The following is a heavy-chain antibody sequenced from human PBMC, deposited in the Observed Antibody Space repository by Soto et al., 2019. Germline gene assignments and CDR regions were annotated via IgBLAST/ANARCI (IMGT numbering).Heavy chain of an antibody. CDR1: GGSISSGGYY. CDR3: ARGHPSNARDILTGYLDY. CDR2: INHSGST. Sequence: PSGTLSLTCTVSGGSISSGGYYWSWIRQPPGKGLEWIGEINHSGSTNYNPSLKSRVTISVDTSKNQFSLKLSSVTAADTAVYYCARGHPSNARDILTGYLDYWGQGTLVTVSS. V-gene: IGHV4-39*07. D-gene: IGHD3-9*01. J-gene: IGHJ4*02.